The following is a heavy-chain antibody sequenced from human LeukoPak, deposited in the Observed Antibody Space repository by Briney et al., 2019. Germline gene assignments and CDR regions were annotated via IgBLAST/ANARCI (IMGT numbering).Heavy chain of an antibody. CDR3: AVGVYYFDS. CDR1: GFSFSNRW. Sequence: PGGSLRLSCAASGFSFSNRWMNWVRQAPGKGLEWVANIKEDGNEIYYVDSVKGRFTIPRDNAKNSLYLQMSSLRAEDTAVYFCAVGVYYFDSWGQGTLVTVSS. CDR2: IKEDGNEI. D-gene: IGHD2-8*02. J-gene: IGHJ4*02. V-gene: IGHV3-7*01.